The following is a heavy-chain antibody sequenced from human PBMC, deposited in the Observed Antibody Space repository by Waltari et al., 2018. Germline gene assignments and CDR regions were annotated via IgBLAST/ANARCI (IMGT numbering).Heavy chain of an antibody. CDR2: IYHSGST. CDR3: ARDWALYGSGSPDAFDI. J-gene: IGHJ3*02. Sequence: QVQLQESGPGLVKPSETLSLTCAAPGYSFSSGYYWGWLRQPPGKGLEWIGSIYHSGSTYYNPSLKSRVTISVDTSKNQFSLKLSSVTAADTAVYYCARDWALYGSGSPDAFDIWGQGTMVTVSS. CDR1: GYSFSSGYY. V-gene: IGHV4-38-2*02. D-gene: IGHD3-10*01.